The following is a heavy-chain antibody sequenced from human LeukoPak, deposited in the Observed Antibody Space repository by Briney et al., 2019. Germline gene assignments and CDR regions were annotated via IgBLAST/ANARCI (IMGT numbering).Heavy chain of an antibody. D-gene: IGHD2-2*01. J-gene: IGHJ4*02. V-gene: IGHV4-34*01. CDR3: ARYCSSTSCYVDY. Sequence: SETLSLTCAVYGGSFSGYYWSWVRQAPGKGLEWIGEINHSGSTNYNPSLKSRVTISVDTSKNQFSLKLSSVTAADTAVYYCARYCSSTSCYVDYWGQGTLVTVSS. CDR2: INHSGST. CDR1: GGSFSGYY.